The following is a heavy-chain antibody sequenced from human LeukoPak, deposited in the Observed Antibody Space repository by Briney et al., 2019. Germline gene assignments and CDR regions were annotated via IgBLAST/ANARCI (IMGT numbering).Heavy chain of an antibody. CDR2: IRSDGST. CDR1: GFTVSNSY. CDR3: ARDVAPAGRGWWFDP. Sequence: GGSLRLSCAASGFTVSNSYMSWVRQAPGKGLEWVSVIRSDGSTYHADSVKGRFTISRDNSKNTLYLQMNSLRAEDTAVYYCARDVAPAGRGWWFDPWGQGTLVTVSS. J-gene: IGHJ5*02. D-gene: IGHD6-13*01. V-gene: IGHV3-53*01.